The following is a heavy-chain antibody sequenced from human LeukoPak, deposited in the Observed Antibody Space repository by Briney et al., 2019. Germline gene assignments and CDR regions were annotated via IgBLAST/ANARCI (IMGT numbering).Heavy chain of an antibody. V-gene: IGHV3-7*01. CDR2: IKEDGSEK. D-gene: IGHD6-19*01. Sequence: GESLKISCAASGFTFSTSWMIWVRQAPGKGLEWVANIKEDGSEKYYVDSVKGRFTISRDNAKNSLYLQMNSLRAEDTAVYYCASGYYSGWYIPYYWGQGTLVTVSS. CDR1: GFTFSTSW. J-gene: IGHJ4*02. CDR3: ASGYYSGWYIPYY.